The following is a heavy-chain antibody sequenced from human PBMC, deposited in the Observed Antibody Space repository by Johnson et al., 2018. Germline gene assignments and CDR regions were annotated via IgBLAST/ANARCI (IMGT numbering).Heavy chain of an antibody. Sequence: QVQLVESGGGVVQPGRSLRLSCAASGFTFSSYGMHWVRQAPGKGLEWVAVISYDGSNKHYADSVKGRFTISRDNAKNSLYLQMNSLRAEDTAVYYCARDKAVIVVGYRTDAFDIWGQGTMVTVSS. CDR3: ARDKAVIVVGYRTDAFDI. V-gene: IGHV3-30*03. CDR1: GFTFSSYG. D-gene: IGHD3-22*01. J-gene: IGHJ3*02. CDR2: ISYDGSNK.